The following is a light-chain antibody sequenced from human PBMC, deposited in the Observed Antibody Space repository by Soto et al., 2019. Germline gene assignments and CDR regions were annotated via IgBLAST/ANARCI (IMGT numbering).Light chain of an antibody. J-gene: IGLJ1*01. CDR2: DVS. CDR1: SSDVGGYNY. CDR3: CSYAGSYTLYV. Sequence: QSVLAQPRSVSGSPGQSVTISRTGTSSDVGGYNYVSWYQQHPGKAPKVMIYDVSKRPSGVPDRFSGSKSGNTASLTISGLQAEDEADYYCCSYAGSYTLYVFGTGTKVTVL. V-gene: IGLV2-11*01.